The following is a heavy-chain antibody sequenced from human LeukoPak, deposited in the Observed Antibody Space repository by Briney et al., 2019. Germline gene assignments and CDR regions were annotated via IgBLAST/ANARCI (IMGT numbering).Heavy chain of an antibody. Sequence: SETLSLTCTVSGGSISSYYWSWIRQPPGKGLEWIGYIYYSGSTNYNPPLKSRVTISVDTSKNQFSLKLSSVTAADTAVYYCARGDFSATYGYYGMDVWGQGTTVTVSS. CDR3: ARGDFSATYGYYGMDV. CDR1: GGSISSYY. V-gene: IGHV4-59*01. D-gene: IGHD3-3*01. CDR2: IYYSGST. J-gene: IGHJ6*02.